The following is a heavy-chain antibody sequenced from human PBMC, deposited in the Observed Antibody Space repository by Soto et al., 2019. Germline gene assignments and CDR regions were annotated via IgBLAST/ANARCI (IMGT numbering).Heavy chain of an antibody. V-gene: IGHV4-39*01. CDR1: GDSITSTSYY. CDR3: ARRLFSSTWPSYFDY. D-gene: IGHD6-13*01. J-gene: IGHJ4*02. CDR2: IHYSGST. Sequence: TSETLSLTCTVSGDSITSTSYYWVWIRQPSGKGLEWIGCIHYSGSTYYNPSLRSRVTSSVDTSKNQFSLKVSSVTAADTAVYYCARRLFSSTWPSYFDYWGEGTLVTVSS.